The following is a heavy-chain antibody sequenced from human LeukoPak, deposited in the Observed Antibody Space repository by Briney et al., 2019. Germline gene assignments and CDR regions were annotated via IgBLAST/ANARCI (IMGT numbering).Heavy chain of an antibody. J-gene: IGHJ4*02. D-gene: IGHD6-19*01. CDR2: ISAYNGNT. CDR3: ARDKGSSWEGIAVAGY. V-gene: IGHV1-18*01. Sequence: ASVKVSCKASGGTFSSYAISWVRQAPGQGLEWMGWISAYNGNTNYAQKLQGRVTMTTDTSTSTAYMELRSLRSDDTAVYYCARDKGSSWEGIAVAGYWGQGTLVTVSS. CDR1: GGTFSSYA.